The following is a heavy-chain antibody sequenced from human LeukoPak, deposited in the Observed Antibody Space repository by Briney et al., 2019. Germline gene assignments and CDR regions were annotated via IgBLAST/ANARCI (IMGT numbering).Heavy chain of an antibody. CDR3: ARGLSPLLWFGVYSNWFDP. D-gene: IGHD3-10*01. J-gene: IGHJ5*02. CDR1: GGSFSGYY. CDR2: INHSGST. V-gene: IGHV4-34*01. Sequence: SETLSLTCAVYGGSFSGYYWSWIRQPPGKGLECIGEINHSGSTNYNPSLKSRVTISVDTSKNQFSLKLSSVTAADTAVYYCARGLSPLLWFGVYSNWFDPWGQGTLVTVSS.